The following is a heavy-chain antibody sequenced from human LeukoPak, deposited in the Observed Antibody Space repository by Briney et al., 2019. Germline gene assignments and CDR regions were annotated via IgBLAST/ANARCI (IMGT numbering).Heavy chain of an antibody. V-gene: IGHV1-46*01. D-gene: IGHD2-2*01. CDR2: IDPSGGST. CDR3: ARQHKSAAVIDNAFDI. CDR1: GYTLTSYY. Sequence: ASVKVSCKASGYTLTSYYMHWVRQAPGQGLEWMGIIDPSGGSTSYAQKFQGRVTITRDTSASTAYMEVSSLRSVDTAVYYCARQHKSAAVIDNAFDIWGQGTMVTVSS. J-gene: IGHJ3*02.